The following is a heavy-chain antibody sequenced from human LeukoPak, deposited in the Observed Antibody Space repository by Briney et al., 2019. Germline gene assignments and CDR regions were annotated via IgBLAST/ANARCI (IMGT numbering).Heavy chain of an antibody. D-gene: IGHD2-15*01. V-gene: IGHV1-18*04. J-gene: IGHJ4*02. Sequence: ASVKVSCKASGYTFTSYYMHWVRQAPGQGLEWMGWISAYNGNTNYAQKLQGRVTMTTDTSTSTAYMELRSLRSDDTAVYYCARDLYLGCYDYWGQGTLVTVSS. CDR3: ARDLYLGCYDY. CDR1: GYTFTSYY. CDR2: ISAYNGNT.